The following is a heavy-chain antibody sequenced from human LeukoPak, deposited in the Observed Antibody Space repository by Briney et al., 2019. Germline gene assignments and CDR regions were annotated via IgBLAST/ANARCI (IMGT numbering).Heavy chain of an antibody. Sequence: ASVKVSCKASGGTFSSYAISWVRQAPGQGLEWMGGIIPIFGTANYAQKFQGRVTITADKSTSTAYMELSSLRSEDTAVYYCARDLKGGKAFDIWGQGTMVTVSS. D-gene: IGHD3-16*01. J-gene: IGHJ3*02. CDR2: IIPIFGTA. CDR1: GGTFSSYA. V-gene: IGHV1-69*06. CDR3: ARDLKGGKAFDI.